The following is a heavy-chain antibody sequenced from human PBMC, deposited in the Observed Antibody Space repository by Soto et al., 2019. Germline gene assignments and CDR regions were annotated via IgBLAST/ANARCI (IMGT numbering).Heavy chain of an antibody. CDR2: IIPIFGTA. CDR1: GGTFNSYA. V-gene: IGHV1-69*06. J-gene: IGHJ6*02. CDR3: ARALYSNYNYYYYGMDV. Sequence: QVQLVQSGAEVKKPGSSVKVSCKASGGTFNSYAISWVRQAPGQGLEWMGGIIPIFGTANYAQKFRGRVTISADKSTSTVYMELSSLRSEDTAVYYCARALYSNYNYYYYGMDVWGQGTTVTVSS. D-gene: IGHD4-4*01.